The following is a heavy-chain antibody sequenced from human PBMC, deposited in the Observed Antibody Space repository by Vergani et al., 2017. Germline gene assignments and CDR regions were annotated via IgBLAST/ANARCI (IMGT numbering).Heavy chain of an antibody. CDR3: ARDRGSTAN. V-gene: IGHV3-48*01. J-gene: IGHJ4*02. CDR1: GFTFSSYS. D-gene: IGHD3-10*01. Sequence: EVQLVESGGGLVKPGGSLRLSCAASGFTFSSYSMNWVRQAPGRGLEWVSFISTTGGTIYYADSVKGRFTISRDNSKDTLYLQMNSLRAEDTAVYYCARDRGSTANWGQGTLVTVSS. CDR2: ISTTGGTI.